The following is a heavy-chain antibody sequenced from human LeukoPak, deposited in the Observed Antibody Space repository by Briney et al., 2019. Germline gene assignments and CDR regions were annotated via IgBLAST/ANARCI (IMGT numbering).Heavy chain of an antibody. CDR1: GYTFTSYG. CDR2: ISAYNGNT. CDR3: ATYSYSSSWHSDY. D-gene: IGHD6-13*01. Sequence: VASVKVSCKASGYTFTSYGISWVRQAPGQGLEWMGWISAYNGNTNYAQKLQGRVTMTTDTSTSTAYMELRSLISEDTAVYYCATYSYSSSWHSDYWGQGTLVTVSS. J-gene: IGHJ4*02. V-gene: IGHV1-18*01.